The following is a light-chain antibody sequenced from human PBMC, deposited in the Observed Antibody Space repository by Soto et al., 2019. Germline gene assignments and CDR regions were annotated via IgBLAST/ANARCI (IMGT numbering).Light chain of an antibody. V-gene: IGKV1-39*01. CDR1: QSISNY. CDR3: QQSSSTPRT. CDR2: AAS. J-gene: IGKJ1*01. Sequence: DIQMTQSPSSLSASVGDRVTITCRASQSISNYLNWYQQKPGKAPKLLMYAASSLQSGVPSRFSGSGSGTDFTLTISSLQPEDFATYYCQQSSSTPRTFGQGTKVEI.